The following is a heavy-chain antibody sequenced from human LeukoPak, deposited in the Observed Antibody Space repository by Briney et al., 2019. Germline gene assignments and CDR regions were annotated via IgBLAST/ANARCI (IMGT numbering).Heavy chain of an antibody. V-gene: IGHV1-69*13. Sequence: GASVKVSCKASGGTFSSYAISWVRQAPGQGLEWMGGIIPIFGTANYAQKFQGRVTITADESTSTAYMELSSLRSEDTAVYYCARDRHYYDSSGYYYELDYWGQGTLVTVSS. CDR1: GGTFSSYA. J-gene: IGHJ4*02. D-gene: IGHD3-22*01. CDR2: IIPIFGTA. CDR3: ARDRHYYDSSGYYYELDY.